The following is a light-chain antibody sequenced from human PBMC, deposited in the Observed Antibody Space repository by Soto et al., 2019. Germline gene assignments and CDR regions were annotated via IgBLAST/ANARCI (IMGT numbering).Light chain of an antibody. J-gene: IGKJ4*01. CDR3: QQRSTWPPLT. Sequence: EIVLTQSPATLSASPGESAALSCRASQDVGHYVAWYRQIPGQAPRLLIYDTSNRAAGIPDRFRGSGSGTDFPLTSSSLEPEDFAVYYCQQRSTWPPLTFGGGTKVEIK. CDR2: DTS. CDR1: QDVGHY. V-gene: IGKV3-11*01.